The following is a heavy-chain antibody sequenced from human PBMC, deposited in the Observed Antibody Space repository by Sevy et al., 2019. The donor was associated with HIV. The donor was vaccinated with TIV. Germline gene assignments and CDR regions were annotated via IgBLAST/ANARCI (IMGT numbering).Heavy chain of an antibody. CDR1: GGSISSYY. CDR3: AGLRVLPAAAYYYYSGLDV. J-gene: IGHJ6*02. D-gene: IGHD2-2*01. CDR2: IYYSGST. Sequence: ETLSLTCTVSGGSISSYYWSWIRQPPGKGLEWIGYIYYSGSTNYNPSLKSRVTISIDTSKTQFSLKLNSVTAPDAAVYYCAGLRVLPAAAYYYYSGLDVWGQGTTVTVSS. V-gene: IGHV4-59*01.